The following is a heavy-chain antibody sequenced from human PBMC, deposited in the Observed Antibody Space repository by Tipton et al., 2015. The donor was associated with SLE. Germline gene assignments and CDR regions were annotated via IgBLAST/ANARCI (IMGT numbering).Heavy chain of an antibody. D-gene: IGHD6-6*01. CDR2: IGTAGDT. CDR3: ARSHSSSPNYYYGMDV. CDR1: GFTFSSYD. V-gene: IGHV3-13*01. J-gene: IGHJ6*02. Sequence: SLRLSCAASGFTFSSYDMRWVRQATGKGLEWVSAIGTAGDTYYPGSVKGRFTISRENAKNSLYLQMNSLRAGDTAVYYCARSHSSSPNYYYGMDVWGQGTTVTVSS.